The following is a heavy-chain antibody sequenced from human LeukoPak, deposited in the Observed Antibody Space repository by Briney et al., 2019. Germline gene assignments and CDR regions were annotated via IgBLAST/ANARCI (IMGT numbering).Heavy chain of an antibody. CDR2: ISDNGVAT. D-gene: IGHD6-13*01. Sequence: GGSLRLSCAASGFTFSSYAMHWVRQAPGQGLEWVSSISDNGVATYYADSVKGRFTISRDNSKNTLYLQLNSLRAEDTAVYYCANGIAAIRYWGQGTLVTVSS. J-gene: IGHJ4*02. CDR1: GFTFSSYA. CDR3: ANGIAAIRY. V-gene: IGHV3-23*01.